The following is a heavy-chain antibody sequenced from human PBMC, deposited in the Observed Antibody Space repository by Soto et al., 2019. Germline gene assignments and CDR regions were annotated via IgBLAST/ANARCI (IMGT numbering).Heavy chain of an antibody. CDR2: IIPIFGTA. J-gene: IGHJ4*01. V-gene: IGHV1-69*13. CDR1: GGTFSSYA. CDR3: ARDVENGKHSYVY. Sequence: SVKVSCKASGGTFSSYAISWVRQAPGQGLEWMGGIIPIFGTANYAQKFQGRVTITADESTSTAYMELSSLRAEDTAVYYCARDVENGKHSYVYWGHGTLVTVSS. D-gene: IGHD1-26*01.